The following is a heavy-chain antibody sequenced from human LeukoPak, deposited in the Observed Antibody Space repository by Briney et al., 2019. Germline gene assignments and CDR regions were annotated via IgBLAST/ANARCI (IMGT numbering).Heavy chain of an antibody. J-gene: IGHJ1*01. Sequence: SETLSLTCTVSGGSISSGDYYWSWIRQPPGKGLEWIGYIYYSGSTYYNPSLKSRVTMSVDTSKNQFSLKLRSVPAADTAVYYCAGGSYCTNGVCYTSEYFQHWGQGTLVTVSS. CDR3: AGGSYCTNGVCYTSEYFQH. D-gene: IGHD2-8*01. V-gene: IGHV4-30-4*01. CDR1: GGSISSGDYY. CDR2: IYYSGST.